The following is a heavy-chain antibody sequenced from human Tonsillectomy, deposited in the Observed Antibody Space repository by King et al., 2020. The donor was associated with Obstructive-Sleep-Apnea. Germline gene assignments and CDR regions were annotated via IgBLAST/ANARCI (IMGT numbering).Heavy chain of an antibody. V-gene: IGHV4-31*01. J-gene: IGHJ2*01. CDR3: ARTSYYDILTGYHYWYFDL. CDR1: GGSISSGGYY. D-gene: IGHD3-9*01. Sequence: QLQESGPGLVKPSQTLSLTCTVSGGSISSGGYYWSWIRQHPGKGLEWIGYIYYSGSPYYNPSLKSLVTISVDTSKNQFSLKLSSVTAADTAVYYCARTSYYDILTGYHYWYFDLWGRGTLVTVSS. CDR2: IYYSGSP.